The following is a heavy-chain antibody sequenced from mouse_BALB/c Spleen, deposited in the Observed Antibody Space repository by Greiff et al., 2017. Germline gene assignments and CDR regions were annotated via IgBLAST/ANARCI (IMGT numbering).Heavy chain of an antibody. D-gene: IGHD1-1*01. CDR2: ISSGGST. J-gene: IGHJ1*01. V-gene: IGHV5-6-5*01. CDR3: ARGGLYYYGSGGYFDV. Sequence: EVHLVESGGGLVKPGGSLKLSCAASGFTFSSYAMSWVRQTPEKRLEWVASISSGGSTYYPDSVKGRLTISRDNARNILYLQMSSLRSEDTAMYYCARGGLYYYGSGGYFDVWGAGTTVTVSS. CDR1: GFTFSSYA.